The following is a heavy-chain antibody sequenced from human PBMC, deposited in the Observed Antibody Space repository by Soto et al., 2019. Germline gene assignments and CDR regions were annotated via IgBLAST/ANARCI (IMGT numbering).Heavy chain of an antibody. V-gene: IGHV3-23*01. Sequence: EVQLLESGGGLVQPGGSLRLSCAASGFTFSSYAMSWVRQAPGKGLEWVSAISGSGGSTYYADSVKDRFTISRDNSKNTLYLQMNSLRAEDTAVYYCAKSGSALFGSYYYYGMDVWGQGTTVTVSS. D-gene: IGHD3-3*01. CDR1: GFTFSSYA. CDR2: ISGSGGST. J-gene: IGHJ6*02. CDR3: AKSGSALFGSYYYYGMDV.